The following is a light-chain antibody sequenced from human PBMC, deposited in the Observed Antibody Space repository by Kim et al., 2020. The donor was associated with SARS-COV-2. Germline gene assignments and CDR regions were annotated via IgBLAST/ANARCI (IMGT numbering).Light chain of an antibody. CDR3: LDYSCYSRT. Sequence: DIQMTQSPSTLSASVVDRVTITCRASQSVSSWLAWYQQKPGKATKLLIYKASSLEGGVPSRFSGSGSGTEFTLTISRLQADDFATYYCLDYSCYSRTFGQGTKLEI. V-gene: IGKV1-5*03. J-gene: IGKJ1*01. CDR2: KAS. CDR1: QSVSSW.